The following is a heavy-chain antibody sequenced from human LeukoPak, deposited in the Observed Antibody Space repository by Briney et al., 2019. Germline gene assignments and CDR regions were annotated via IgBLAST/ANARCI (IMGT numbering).Heavy chain of an antibody. CDR3: AGEGGGYRKFDP. CDR2: ISIRGSTI. J-gene: IGHJ5*02. CDR1: GFTFSDYE. D-gene: IGHD5-18*01. Sequence: GGSLRLSRAASGFTFSDYEMNWVRQAPGKGLEWVSYISIRGSTIYYADSVKGRFTISRDNAKNSLYLQMNSLRVEDTAVYYCAGEGGGYRKFDPWGQGTLVTVSS. V-gene: IGHV3-48*03.